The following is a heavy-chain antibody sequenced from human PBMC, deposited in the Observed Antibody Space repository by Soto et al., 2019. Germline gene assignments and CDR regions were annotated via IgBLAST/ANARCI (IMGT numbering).Heavy chain of an antibody. CDR1: GFTFSSYS. Sequence: GGSLRLSCAASGFTFSSYSMNWVRQAPGKGLEWVSSISSSSSYIYYADSVKGRFTISRDNAKNSLYLQMNSLRAEDTAVYYCARRGVDTAMAAYNYYYYGMDVWGQGTTVTVSS. CDR3: ARRGVDTAMAAYNYYYYGMDV. J-gene: IGHJ6*02. CDR2: ISSSSSYI. D-gene: IGHD5-18*01. V-gene: IGHV3-21*01.